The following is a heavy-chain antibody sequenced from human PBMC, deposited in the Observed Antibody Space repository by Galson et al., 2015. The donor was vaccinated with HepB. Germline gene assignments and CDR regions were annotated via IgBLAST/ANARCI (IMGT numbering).Heavy chain of an antibody. J-gene: IGHJ5*02. D-gene: IGHD1-1*01. CDR3: ARRKGNYWLDP. Sequence: SVKVSCKASGYTFSSYGLSWVRQAPGQGLEWMGWINTNTGNPTYAQDFTGRFVLSLDTSVNTAYLQISSLKAADTAEYYWARRKGNYWLDPWGQGTLVTVSS. CDR2: INTNTGNP. CDR1: GYTFSSYG. V-gene: IGHV7-4-1*02.